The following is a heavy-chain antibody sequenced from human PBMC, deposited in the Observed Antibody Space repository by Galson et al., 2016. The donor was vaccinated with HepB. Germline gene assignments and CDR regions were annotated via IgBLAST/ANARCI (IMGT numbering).Heavy chain of an antibody. Sequence: SLRLSCAASGFTFSSYWMSWVRQAPGKRLECVANIKQDGSEQYYVDSVKGRFTISRDNAKKSLYLQMNSLRAEDTAVYYCARDLWRGGRSDYWGQGTLVTVSS. D-gene: IGHD4-23*01. V-gene: IGHV3-7*01. CDR3: ARDLWRGGRSDY. CDR2: IKQDGSEQ. CDR1: GFTFSSYW. J-gene: IGHJ4*02.